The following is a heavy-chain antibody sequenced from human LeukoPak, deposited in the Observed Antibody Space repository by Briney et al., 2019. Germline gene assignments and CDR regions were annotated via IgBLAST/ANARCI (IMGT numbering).Heavy chain of an antibody. CDR2: MPQDGSNE. Sequence: PGGSLRLSCAVSGISVSSYAVHWVRQAPGKGLEWVAVMPQDGSNEHYADSVKGRFTISRDMSKNAVFLLMNSLRGEDTAVYYCARAGSSGSYYMYYGMDVWGQGTTVVVSS. J-gene: IGHJ6*02. CDR1: GISVSSYA. CDR3: ARAGSSGSYYMYYGMDV. D-gene: IGHD6-19*01. V-gene: IGHV3-30*04.